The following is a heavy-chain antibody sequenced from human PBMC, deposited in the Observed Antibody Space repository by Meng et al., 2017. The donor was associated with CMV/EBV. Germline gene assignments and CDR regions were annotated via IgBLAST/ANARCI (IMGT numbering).Heavy chain of an antibody. CDR2: INHSGST. CDR3: ARGFSHPRYCSSTSCYPADYYYGMDV. J-gene: IGHJ6*02. V-gene: IGHV4-34*01. D-gene: IGHD2-2*01. Sequence: SETLSLPCAVYGGSFSGYYWRWIRQPPGKGLEWIGEINHSGSTNYNPSRTSRVTISVDTSKNQFSLKLSSVTAADTAVYYCARGFSHPRYCSSTSCYPADYYYGMDVWGQGTTVTVSS. CDR1: GGSFSGYY.